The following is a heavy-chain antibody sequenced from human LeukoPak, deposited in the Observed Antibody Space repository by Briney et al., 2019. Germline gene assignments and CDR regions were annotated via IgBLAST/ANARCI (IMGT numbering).Heavy chain of an antibody. Sequence: PGGSLRLSCAASGFTFSSYAMSWVRQAPGKGLEWVSGINWNGGSTDYADSVKGRFTISRDNAKNSLYLQINSLGAEDTALYHCARLRYTYPYYFDYWGQGTLVTVSS. V-gene: IGHV3-20*01. CDR1: GFTFSSYA. D-gene: IGHD5-18*01. J-gene: IGHJ4*02. CDR3: ARLRYTYPYYFDY. CDR2: INWNGGST.